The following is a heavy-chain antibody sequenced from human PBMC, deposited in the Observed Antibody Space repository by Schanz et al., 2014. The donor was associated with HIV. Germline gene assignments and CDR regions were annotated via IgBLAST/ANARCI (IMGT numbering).Heavy chain of an antibody. CDR3: ARQYDY. Sequence: QVHLVESGGGVVQPGGSLRLSCAGSGFSFDTFGIHWVRQLPGKGLEWVAVISHNGNNDYYAESVKGRFTISRDNSKNSLYLQMNSLRDDDTAVYYCARQYDYWGRGTLVTVSS. CDR1: GFSFDTFG. J-gene: IGHJ4*02. V-gene: IGHV3-30*03. CDR2: ISHNGNND.